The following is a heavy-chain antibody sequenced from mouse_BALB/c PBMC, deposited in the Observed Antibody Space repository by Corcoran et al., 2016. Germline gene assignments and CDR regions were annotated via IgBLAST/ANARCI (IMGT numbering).Heavy chain of an antibody. Sequence: EVQLVESGGDLVQPGGSLRLSCAASEFRFSSYWMSWVRQAPGKGLEWVANINQDGSQKYYVDSVKGRFTISRDNAKNSLFLQMNSLTAEDTAVYYCASDHSRGWYNGLYYFDYWGQGTLVTVSS. CDR3: ASDHSRGWYNGLYYFDY. CDR1: EFRFSSYW. CDR2: INQDGSQK. V-gene: IGHV5-6*01. J-gene: IGHJ2*01. D-gene: IGHD1-2*01.